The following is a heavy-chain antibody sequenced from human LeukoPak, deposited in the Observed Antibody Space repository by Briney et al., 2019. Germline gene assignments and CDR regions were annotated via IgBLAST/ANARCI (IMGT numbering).Heavy chain of an antibody. D-gene: IGHD5-12*01. J-gene: IGHJ4*02. CDR1: GGSISSSSYY. V-gene: IGHV4-39*01. CDR2: IYYSGST. CDR3: VAQDSGYDYFDY. Sequence: SETLSLTCTVSGGSISSSSYYWGWIRQPPGKGLEWIGSIYYSGSTYYNPSLKSRGTISVDTSKNQFSLKLSSVTAADTAVYYCVAQDSGYDYFDYWGQGTLVTVSS.